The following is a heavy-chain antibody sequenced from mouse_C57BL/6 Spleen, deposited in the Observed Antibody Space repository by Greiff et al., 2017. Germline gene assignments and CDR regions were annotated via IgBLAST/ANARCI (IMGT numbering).Heavy chain of an antibody. CDR2: INPNYGTT. Sequence: VQLKESGPELVKPGASVKISCKASGYSFTDYNMNWVKQSNGKSLEWIGVINPNYGTTSYNQKFKGKATLTVDQSSSTAYMQLNSLTSEDSAVYYCARWGLLPNYAMDYWGQGTSVTVSS. CDR3: ARWGLLPNYAMDY. J-gene: IGHJ4*01. V-gene: IGHV1-39*01. D-gene: IGHD2-3*01. CDR1: GYSFTDYN.